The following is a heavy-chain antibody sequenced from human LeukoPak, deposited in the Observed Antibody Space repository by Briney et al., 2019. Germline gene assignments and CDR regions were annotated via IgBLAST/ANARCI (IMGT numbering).Heavy chain of an antibody. CDR2: ISGSAHDV. CDR1: GFPLSSYA. Sequence: GGSLRLSCAASGFPLSSYAMSWVRQAPGKGLELLSYISGSAHDVNYIDSVRGRFTISRDNAKNSLYLHMNSLTVEDTAVYYCSRDPRHNDYWGQGTLVTVSS. V-gene: IGHV3-21*04. J-gene: IGHJ4*02. CDR3: SRDPRHNDY.